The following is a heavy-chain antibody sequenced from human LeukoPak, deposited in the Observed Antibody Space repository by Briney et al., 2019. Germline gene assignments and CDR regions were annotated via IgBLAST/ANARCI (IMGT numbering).Heavy chain of an antibody. CDR2: ISSSSSYI. CDR3: ARDLRIVGATPYYYGMDV. J-gene: IGHJ6*02. D-gene: IGHD1-26*01. CDR1: GFTFSNYA. V-gene: IGHV3-21*01. Sequence: GGSLRLSCAASGFTFSNYAINWVRQAPGKGLEWVSSISSSSSYIYYADSVKGRFTISRDNAKNSLYLQMNSLRAEDTAVYYCARDLRIVGATPYYYGMDVWGQGTTVTVSS.